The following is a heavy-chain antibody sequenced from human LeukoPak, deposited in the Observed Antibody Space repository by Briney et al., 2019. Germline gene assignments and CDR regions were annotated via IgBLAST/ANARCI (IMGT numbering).Heavy chain of an antibody. CDR1: GYTFTGYY. J-gene: IGHJ4*02. D-gene: IGHD3-10*01. CDR2: INTNTGNP. CDR3: ARVQRISMVRGVIGY. V-gene: IGHV7-4-1*02. Sequence: ASVKVSCKSSGYTFTGYYMHWVRQAPAQGLELMGWINTNTGNPTYAQGFTGRFVFSLDTPVSTAYLQISSLKAEDTAVYYCARVQRISMVRGVIGYWGQGTLVTVSS.